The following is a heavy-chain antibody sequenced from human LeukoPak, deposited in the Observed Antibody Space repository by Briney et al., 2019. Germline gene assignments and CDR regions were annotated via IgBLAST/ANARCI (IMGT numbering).Heavy chain of an antibody. V-gene: IGHV3-48*04. Sequence: GGSLRLSCAASAFTFSSYSMNWVRQAPGKGLEWVSYISTSSTTIFYADSVKGRFTISRDNAKNSLYLQMNSLRPEDTALYYCVRDSGSTTVLIDDAFDLWGQGTMVTVSS. CDR3: VRDSGSTTVLIDDAFDL. D-gene: IGHD4-23*01. J-gene: IGHJ3*01. CDR1: AFTFSSYS. CDR2: ISTSSTTI.